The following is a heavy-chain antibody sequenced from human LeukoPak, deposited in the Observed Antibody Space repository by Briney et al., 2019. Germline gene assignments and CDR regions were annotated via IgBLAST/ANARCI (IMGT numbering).Heavy chain of an antibody. J-gene: IGHJ3*02. D-gene: IGHD3-10*01. CDR3: ARAQCYYGSGSYSAAFDM. CDR2: ISSSSSYI. V-gene: IGHV3-21*01. Sequence: PGGSLRLSCAASGFTFSSYSMNWVRQAPGKGLEWVSSISSSSSYIYYADSVKGRFTISRDNAKNSLYLQMNSLRAEDTAVYYCARAQCYYGSGSYSAAFDMWGQGTMVTVSS. CDR1: GFTFSSYS.